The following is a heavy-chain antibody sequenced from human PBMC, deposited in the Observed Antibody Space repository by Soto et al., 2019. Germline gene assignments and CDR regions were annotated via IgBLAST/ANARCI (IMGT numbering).Heavy chain of an antibody. V-gene: IGHV1-18*01. J-gene: IGHJ4*02. CDR2: INAYNGNT. CDR3: ARELGHQLVDY. CDR1: GYTFNSYG. Sequence: QVQLVQSGAEVKKPGASVKVSCKASGYTFNSYGISWVRQAPGQGLEWMGWINAYNGNTNYAQKPQSXVTMTTDTSTSTAYMELRSLRSDATAVYYCARELGHQLVDYWGQGTLVTVSS. D-gene: IGHD6-13*01.